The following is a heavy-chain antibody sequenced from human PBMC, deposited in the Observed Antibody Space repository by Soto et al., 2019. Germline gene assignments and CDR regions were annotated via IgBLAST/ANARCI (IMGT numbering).Heavy chain of an antibody. D-gene: IGHD6-6*01. V-gene: IGHV3-30*18. CDR1: GFTLSRQD. CDR2: LSYDGIAQ. J-gene: IGHJ5*02. Sequence: QEQLVESGGDVVQPGGSLRLSCAASGFTLSRQDMHWVRQAPGKGLEWVAVLSYDGIAQYYADSVNGRFTISRDNSKKPLYLQMNSQRLDKPALYYDVKGGWYGSSSPSDRWGQGTLVTVSS. CDR3: VKGGWYGSSSPSDR.